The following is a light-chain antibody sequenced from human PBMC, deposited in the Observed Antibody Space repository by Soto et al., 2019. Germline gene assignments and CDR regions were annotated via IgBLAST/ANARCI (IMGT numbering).Light chain of an antibody. CDR2: GAS. V-gene: IGKV3-20*01. CDR1: QSVSSSY. Sequence: EIVLTQSPGTLSLSPGERATLSCRASQSVSSSYLAWYQQKPGQAPRLLIYGASSRATGIPDRFSGSGSGTDFTLTISRLAPEDFAVYYCQQYGTSPPYTFGHGTKPEIK. J-gene: IGKJ2*01. CDR3: QQYGTSPPYT.